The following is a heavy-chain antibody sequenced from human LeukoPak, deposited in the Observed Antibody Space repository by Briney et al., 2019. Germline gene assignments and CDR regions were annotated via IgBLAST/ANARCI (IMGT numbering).Heavy chain of an antibody. D-gene: IGHD2-21*02. CDR1: GFTFSSYS. Sequence: GGSLRLSCAASGFTFSSYSTNWVRQAPGKGLEWVSSISSSSSYIYYADSVKGRFTISRDNAKNSLYLQMNSLRAEDTAVYYCAKGFLAYCGGDCYSFDYWGQGTLVTVSS. CDR3: AKGFLAYCGGDCYSFDY. CDR2: ISSSSSYI. V-gene: IGHV3-21*01. J-gene: IGHJ4*02.